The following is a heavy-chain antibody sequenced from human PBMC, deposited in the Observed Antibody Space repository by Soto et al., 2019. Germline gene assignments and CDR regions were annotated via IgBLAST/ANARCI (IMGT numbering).Heavy chain of an antibody. CDR1: GGSISSGDYY. CDR2: IYYSGST. V-gene: IGHV4-30-4*01. CDR3: ARGGSGRDYYGMDV. D-gene: IGHD3-10*01. Sequence: SETLSLTCTVSGGSISSGDYYWSWIRQPPGKGLEWIGYIYYSGSTYYNPSLKSRVTISVDTSKNQSSLKLSSVTAADTAVYYCARGGSGRDYYGMDVWGQGTTVTVSS. J-gene: IGHJ6*02.